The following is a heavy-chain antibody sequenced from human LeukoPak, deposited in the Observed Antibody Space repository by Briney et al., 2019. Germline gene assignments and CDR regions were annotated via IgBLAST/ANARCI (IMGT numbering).Heavy chain of an antibody. J-gene: IGHJ4*02. CDR2: ISSSGSTI. CDR3: ARVMSWGDPYDY. Sequence: GGSLRLSCAASGFTSSDYYMSWIRQAPGKGLEWVSYISSSGSTIYYADSVKGRFTISRDNAKNSLYLQMNSLRAEDTAVYYCARVMSWGDPYDYWGQGTLVTVSS. V-gene: IGHV3-11*01. D-gene: IGHD3-16*01. CDR1: GFTSSDYY.